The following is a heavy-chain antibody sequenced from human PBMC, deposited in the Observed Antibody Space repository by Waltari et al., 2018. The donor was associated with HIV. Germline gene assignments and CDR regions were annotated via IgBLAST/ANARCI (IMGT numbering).Heavy chain of an antibody. J-gene: IGHJ4*02. CDR2: IYPGDSDT. CDR3: GRGYSSSWYSDYFDY. V-gene: IGHV5-51*01. Sequence: EVQPVQYGAEVKKTGESLKTSCKGSGYSFTSYWIGGVRQMPGKGLEWMGIIYPGDSDTRYSPSFQGQVTISADKSISTAYLQWSSLKASDTAMYYCGRGYSSSWYSDYFDYWGQGTLVTVSS. D-gene: IGHD6-13*01. CDR1: GYSFTSYW.